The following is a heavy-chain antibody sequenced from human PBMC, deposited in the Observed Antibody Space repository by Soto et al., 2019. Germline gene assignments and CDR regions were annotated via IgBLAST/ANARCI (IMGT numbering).Heavy chain of an antibody. J-gene: IGHJ6*02. Sequence: SETLSLTCAVYGGSFSGYYWTWIRQPPGTGLEWIGEINHSGSTNYNPSLKSRVTISVDTSKNQFSLKLTSVTAADTAVYYCARSIVGATGYYYYGMDVWGQGTTVTVSS. CDR1: GGSFSGYY. V-gene: IGHV4-34*01. D-gene: IGHD1-26*01. CDR3: ARSIVGATGYYYYGMDV. CDR2: INHSGST.